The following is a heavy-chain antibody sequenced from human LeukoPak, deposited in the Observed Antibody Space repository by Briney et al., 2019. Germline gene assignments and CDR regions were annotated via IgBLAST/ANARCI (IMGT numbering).Heavy chain of an antibody. J-gene: IGHJ4*02. V-gene: IGHV1-2*02. Sequence: ASVKVSCKASGYTFTGYYMHWVRQAPGQGLEWMGWINPNSGGTNYAQKFQGRVTMTRDTSISTAYMELSRLRSDDTAVYYYARDHLPPGGSGSYYIPVYWGQGTLVTVSS. CDR3: ARDHLPPGGSGSYYIPVY. D-gene: IGHD3-10*01. CDR2: INPNSGGT. CDR1: GYTFTGYY.